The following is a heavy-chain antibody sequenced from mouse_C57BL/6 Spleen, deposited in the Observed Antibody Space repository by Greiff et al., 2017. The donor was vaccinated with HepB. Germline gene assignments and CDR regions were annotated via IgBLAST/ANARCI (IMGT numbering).Heavy chain of an antibody. J-gene: IGHJ4*01. CDR2: IHPNSGST. D-gene: IGHD1-1*01. CDR3: ARDYGSSYPYAMDY. Sequence: VKLQQPGAELVKPGASVKLSCKASGYTFTSYWMHWVKQRPGQGLEWIGMIHPNSGSTNYNEKFKSKATLTVDKSSSTAYMQLSSLTSEDSAVYYCARDYGSSYPYAMDYWGQGTSVTVSS. V-gene: IGHV1-64*01. CDR1: GYTFTSYW.